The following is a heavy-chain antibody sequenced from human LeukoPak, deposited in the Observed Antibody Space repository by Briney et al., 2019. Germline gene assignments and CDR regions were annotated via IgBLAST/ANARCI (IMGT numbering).Heavy chain of an antibody. CDR3: ARDRSSYYFDY. Sequence: GASVKVSCKASGYTFTSYYMHWVRQAPGQGLEWMGIINPSGGSTSYAQKFQGRVTMTRDMSTSTVYMELSSLRSEDTAVYYCARDRSSYYFDYWGQGTLVTVSS. CDR2: INPSGGST. D-gene: IGHD6-6*01. CDR1: GYTFTSYY. V-gene: IGHV1-46*01. J-gene: IGHJ4*02.